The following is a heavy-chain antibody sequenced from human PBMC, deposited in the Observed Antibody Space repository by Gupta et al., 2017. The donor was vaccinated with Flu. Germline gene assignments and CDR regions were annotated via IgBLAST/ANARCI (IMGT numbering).Heavy chain of an antibody. V-gene: IGHV4-59*01. CDR3: ARENRHYGTFDY. J-gene: IGHJ4*02. Sequence: QVQLQESGPGLVKPSETLSLPCTVSGGSISSDYWSWSRQGPGTGLEWVGNIYYNGDTTYNPSVRSRVTISADTSKNQFSLKLTSVSAADTAVYYCARENRHYGTFDYWGQGSLVTVSS. CDR1: GGSISSDY. CDR2: IYYNGDT. D-gene: IGHD3-10*01.